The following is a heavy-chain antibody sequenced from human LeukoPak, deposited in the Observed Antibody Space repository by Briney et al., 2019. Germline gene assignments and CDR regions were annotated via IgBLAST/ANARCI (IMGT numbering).Heavy chain of an antibody. CDR3: ARHVLRYFDWLLYQSELYYFDY. Sequence: SGTLSLTCGVSGGSISSNNWWGWVRQPPGKGLEWIGSIYYSGSTYYNPSLKSRVTISVDTSKNQFSLKLSSVTAADTAVYYCARHVLRYFDWLLYQSELYYFDYWGQGTLVTVSS. V-gene: IGHV4-39*01. CDR1: GGSISSNNW. D-gene: IGHD3-9*01. CDR2: IYYSGST. J-gene: IGHJ4*02.